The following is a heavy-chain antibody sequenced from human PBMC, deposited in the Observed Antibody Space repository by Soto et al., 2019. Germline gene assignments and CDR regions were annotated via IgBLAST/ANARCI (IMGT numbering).Heavy chain of an antibody. V-gene: IGHV3-7*01. D-gene: IGHD6-19*01. CDR1: GFSFGIYW. J-gene: IGHJ6*02. CDR3: ARDLRYSSGWFYYYYGMDV. Sequence: GGSLRLSCAASGFSFGIYWMSWVRQAPGKGLEWLATIKWDASEKKYVDSVKGRFTMSRDNVKNSLFLQMDSLRAEDTAVYYCARDLRYSSGWFYYYYGMDVWGQGTTVTVSS. CDR2: IKWDASEK.